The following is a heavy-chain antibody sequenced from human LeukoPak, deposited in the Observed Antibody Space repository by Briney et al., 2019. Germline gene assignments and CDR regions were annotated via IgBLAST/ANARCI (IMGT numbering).Heavy chain of an antibody. J-gene: IGHJ2*01. Sequence: PGGSLRLSCAASGFTFSSYPMNWVRQALGKGLEWVTYVGRSGTTTYYADSVKGRFSISRDNAKNSLYLQMDSLRAEDTAIYYCARNGGNSYWYFDLWGRGTLVTVSS. D-gene: IGHD4-23*01. V-gene: IGHV3-48*04. CDR3: ARNGGNSYWYFDL. CDR1: GFTFSSYP. CDR2: VGRSGTTT.